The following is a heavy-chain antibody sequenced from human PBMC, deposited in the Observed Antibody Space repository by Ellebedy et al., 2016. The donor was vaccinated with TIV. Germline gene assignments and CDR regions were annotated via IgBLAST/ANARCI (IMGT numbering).Heavy chain of an antibody. CDR2: TYYRSKWSN. CDR1: GDSVSSNSAA. V-gene: IGHV6-1*01. CDR3: ARTGDRGRAFDY. Sequence: SQTLSLTCXISGDSVSSNSAAWNWIRQSPSRGLEWLGRTYYRSKWSNDYAVSVKSRITINLDTSKNHFSLQLNSVTPEDTAVYYCARTGDRGRAFDYWGQGTLVTVSS. D-gene: IGHD7-27*01. J-gene: IGHJ4*02.